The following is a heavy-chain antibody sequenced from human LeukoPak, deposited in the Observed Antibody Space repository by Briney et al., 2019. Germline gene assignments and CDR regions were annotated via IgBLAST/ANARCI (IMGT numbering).Heavy chain of an antibody. Sequence: NPSETLSLTCSVSGGSISSCTYFWGWIRQPPGKGLEWIGSIYYSGSTHSNPSLKSRVTISVDTSKSQFSLKLSSVTAADTAVYYCARDGYTYGSFDYWGQGTLVSVSS. V-gene: IGHV4-39*01. J-gene: IGHJ4*02. CDR2: IYYSGST. CDR3: ARDGYTYGSFDY. D-gene: IGHD5-18*01. CDR1: GGSISSCTYF.